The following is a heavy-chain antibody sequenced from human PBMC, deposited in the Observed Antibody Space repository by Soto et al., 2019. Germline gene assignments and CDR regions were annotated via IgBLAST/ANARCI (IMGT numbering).Heavy chain of an antibody. Sequence: QITLKESGPTLVKPTQTLTLTCTFSGFSLSTSGVGVGWIRQPPGKALEWLALIYWDDDKRYSPSLKSRLTITKDTSKNQVVLTMTNMDPVDTATYYCAHSGFTMVRGVISNYYYYYMDVWGKGTTVTVSS. CDR1: GFSLSTSGVG. D-gene: IGHD3-10*01. J-gene: IGHJ6*03. CDR2: IYWDDDK. V-gene: IGHV2-5*02. CDR3: AHSGFTMVRGVISNYYYYYMDV.